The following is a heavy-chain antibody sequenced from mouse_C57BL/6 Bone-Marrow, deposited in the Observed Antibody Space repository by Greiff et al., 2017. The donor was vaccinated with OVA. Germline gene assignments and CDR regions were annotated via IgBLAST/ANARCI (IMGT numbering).Heavy chain of an antibody. V-gene: IGHV1-82*01. D-gene: IGHD1-1*01. Sequence: VKLQESGPELVKPGASVKISCKASGYAFSSSWMNWVKQRPGKGLEWIGRIYPGDGDTNYNGKFKGKATLTADKSSSTAYMQLSSLTSEDSAVYFCARGVDYGSSYWYFDVWGTGTTVTVSS. CDR2: IYPGDGDT. CDR1: GYAFSSSW. J-gene: IGHJ1*03. CDR3: ARGVDYGSSYWYFDV.